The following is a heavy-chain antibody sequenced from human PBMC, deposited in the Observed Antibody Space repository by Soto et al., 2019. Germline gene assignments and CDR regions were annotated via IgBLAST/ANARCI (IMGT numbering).Heavy chain of an antibody. V-gene: IGHV3-23*01. J-gene: IGHJ6*02. D-gene: IGHD3-10*01. CDR2: ISGSGGST. Sequence: PGGSLRLSCAASGFTFSSYAMSWVRQAPGKGLEWVSAISGSGGSTYYADSVKGRFTISKDNSKNTLYLQMNSLRAEDTAVYYCAKDHRSPSYYYYGMDVWGQGTTVTVSS. CDR1: GFTFSSYA. CDR3: AKDHRSPSYYYYGMDV.